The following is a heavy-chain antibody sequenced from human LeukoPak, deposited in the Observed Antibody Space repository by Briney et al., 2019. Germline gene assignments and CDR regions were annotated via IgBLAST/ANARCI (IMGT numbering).Heavy chain of an antibody. J-gene: IGHJ2*01. CDR3: ARDNSCYDSNGYLRYFDL. CDR2: IYYSGRT. V-gene: IGHV4-59*01. Sequence: SETLSLTCTVSGGSISNYYWSWIRQPPGKGLEWIGYIYYSGRTNYNPSLKSRGTISLDTSKNQFSLKLKSVTAADTAMYYCARDNSCYDSNGYLRYFDLWGRGTLVTVSS. CDR1: GGSISNYY. D-gene: IGHD3-22*01.